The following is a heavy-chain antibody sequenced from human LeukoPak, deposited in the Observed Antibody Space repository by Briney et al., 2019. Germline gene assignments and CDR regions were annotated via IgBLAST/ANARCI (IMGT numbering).Heavy chain of an antibody. D-gene: IGHD2-15*01. CDR1: GGSFSGYY. J-gene: IGHJ5*02. CDR2: IYCSGST. Sequence: SETLSLACAVNGGSFSGYYWSWIRQPPGKGLEWIGYIYCSGSTNYNPSLKSRVTISVDTSKNQFSLKLSSVTAADTAVYYCARADCSGGSCYFGPWGQGTLVTVSS. CDR3: ARADCSGGSCYFGP. V-gene: IGHV4-59*01.